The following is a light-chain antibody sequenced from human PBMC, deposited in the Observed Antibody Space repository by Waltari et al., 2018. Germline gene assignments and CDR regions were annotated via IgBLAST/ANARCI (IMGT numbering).Light chain of an antibody. CDR2: RNT. Sequence: QSVLTQPPSASGTPGQRVTISCSGSSSNIGGNSVNWYQPRPGTAPKLLIDRNTQRPSGGPVRFSGSKSGTSASLAISGLQSEDEADYYCAAWDDSLNGFYVFGTGTRVTVL. J-gene: IGLJ1*01. CDR1: SSNIGGNS. V-gene: IGLV1-44*01. CDR3: AAWDDSLNGFYV.